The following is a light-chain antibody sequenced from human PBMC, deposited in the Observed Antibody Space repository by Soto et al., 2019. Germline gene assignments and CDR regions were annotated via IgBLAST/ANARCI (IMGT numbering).Light chain of an antibody. V-gene: IGKV3-20*01. J-gene: IGKJ1*01. CDR2: GAS. Sequence: ESVCTQSPATRSLSPVGRATLSCRSSQSVSSSYLAWYQQKPGQAPRLLIYGASSRATGIPDRFSGSGSGTDFTVTIRRLEPQDFAVYYCQQYGSSTCKFGQGTKVDIK. CDR3: QQYGSSTCK. CDR1: QSVSSSY.